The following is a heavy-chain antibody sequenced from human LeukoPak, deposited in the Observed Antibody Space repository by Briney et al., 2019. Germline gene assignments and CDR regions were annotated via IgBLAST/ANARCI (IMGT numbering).Heavy chain of an antibody. CDR2: ISAYNGNT. V-gene: IGHV1-18*01. CDR1: GYTSTSYG. CDR3: ASSYTSGWEFDY. J-gene: IGHJ4*02. Sequence: ASVKVSCKASGYTSTSYGISWVRQAPGQGLEWMGWISAYNGNTNYAQKVHGRVTMTRDTSTSTAYMELRSLRSDDTAVYYCASSYTSGWEFDYWGQGTLVTVSS. D-gene: IGHD6-19*01.